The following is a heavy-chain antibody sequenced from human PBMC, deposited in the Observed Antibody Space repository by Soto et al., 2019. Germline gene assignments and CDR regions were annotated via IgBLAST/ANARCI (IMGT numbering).Heavy chain of an antibody. Sequence: GASVKVSCKASGYTFTSYDINWVRQATGQGLEWMGWMNPNSGNTGYAQKFQGRVTMTRNTSISTAYVELSSLRSEDTAVYYCARSLTGSTGNDYIDYWGQGTLVTVSS. V-gene: IGHV1-8*01. D-gene: IGHD3-10*01. CDR3: ARSLTGSTGNDYIDY. CDR1: GYTFTSYD. J-gene: IGHJ4*02. CDR2: MNPNSGNT.